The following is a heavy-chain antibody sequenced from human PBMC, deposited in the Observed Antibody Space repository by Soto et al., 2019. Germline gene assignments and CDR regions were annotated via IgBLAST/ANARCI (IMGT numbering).Heavy chain of an antibody. Sequence: ASVKVSCKASGFTFTTYHMHWLRQAPGQGLEWMGIINPNDGATSYAQKLQGRVTMTRDTSTSSAYVELTSLRSDDTAVYYCASRILTGSGSYIGHDAFDIWGQGTMVTVSS. CDR1: GFTFTTYH. CDR2: INPNDGAT. D-gene: IGHD3-10*01. CDR3: ASRILTGSGSYIGHDAFDI. V-gene: IGHV1-46*01. J-gene: IGHJ3*02.